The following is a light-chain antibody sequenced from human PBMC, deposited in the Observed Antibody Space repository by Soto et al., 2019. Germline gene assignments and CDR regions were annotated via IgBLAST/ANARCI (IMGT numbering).Light chain of an antibody. V-gene: IGKV3-20*01. CDR2: GAS. CDR1: QSVSIL. J-gene: IGKJ5*01. CDR3: QQYGSSPPSST. Sequence: EIGMKKSPPTLSVSPGERGTLSCRASQSVSILLAWYQQKPGQAPRLLIYGASSRATDIPDRFSGRGSGTDFTLTISRLEPEDFAVYYCQQYGSSPPSSTFGQGTRLEIK.